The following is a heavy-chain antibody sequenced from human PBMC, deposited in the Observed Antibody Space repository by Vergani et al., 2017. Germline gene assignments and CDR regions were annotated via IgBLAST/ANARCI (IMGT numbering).Heavy chain of an antibody. V-gene: IGHV3-53*01. J-gene: IGHJ6*02. CDR1: GFTVSSNY. Sequence: EVQLVESGGGLVQPGGSLRLSCAASGFTVSSNYMSWVRQAPGKGLEWVSVIYSGGSTYYADSVKGRFTISRDNSKNTRYLQMNSLRAEDTAVYYCARDNSLNGMDVWGQGTTVTVSS. D-gene: IGHD2-21*01. CDR2: IYSGGST. CDR3: ARDNSLNGMDV.